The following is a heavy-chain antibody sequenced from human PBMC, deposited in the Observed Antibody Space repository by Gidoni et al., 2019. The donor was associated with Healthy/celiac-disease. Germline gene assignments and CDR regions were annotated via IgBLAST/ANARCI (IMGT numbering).Heavy chain of an antibody. J-gene: IGHJ4*02. D-gene: IGHD1-1*01. CDR2: IYCGGST. CDR1: GLTVSSNY. CDR3: AREGSGTLDF. Sequence: EVQLGETGGGLIQPGESLSLSCESSGLTVSSNYTSWVRQALGKGLEWVSVIYCGGSTYYADSVKGRFTISRDNSKNTLYLQMNSLRAEDTAVYYCAREGSGTLDFWGQVTLVTVSS. V-gene: IGHV3-53*02.